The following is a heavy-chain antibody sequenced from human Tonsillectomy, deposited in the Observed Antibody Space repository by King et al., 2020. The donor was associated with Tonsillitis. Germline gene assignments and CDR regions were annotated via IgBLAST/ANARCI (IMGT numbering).Heavy chain of an antibody. V-gene: IGHV3-13*01. CDR1: GFSLSTYD. CDR3: ARGPYSSGWYLGSGGFDP. CDR2: IGSAGDT. Sequence: VQLVESGGGWVQPGGSLRLTCAASGFSLSTYDMHWVRQATGKGLEWVSAIGSAGDTYYTDSVKDRFTISRDNAKKSLYLQMNSLRAGDTAVYYCARGPYSSGWYLGSGGFDPWGQGTLVTVSS. J-gene: IGHJ5*02. D-gene: IGHD6-19*01.